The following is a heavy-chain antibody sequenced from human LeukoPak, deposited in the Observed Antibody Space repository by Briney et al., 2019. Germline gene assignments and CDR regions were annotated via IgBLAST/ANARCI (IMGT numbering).Heavy chain of an antibody. CDR1: GYTFTNFD. D-gene: IGHD4-23*01. CDR2: ISAYNGNT. Sequence: ASVKVSCKASGYTFTNFDINWVRQAPGQGLEWMGWISAYNGNTNYAQKFQGRVTMTEDTSTDTAYMELSSLRSEDTAVYYCATPTHTVVTQDWYFDLWGRGTLVTVSS. CDR3: ATPTHTVVTQDWYFDL. J-gene: IGHJ2*01. V-gene: IGHV1-18*01.